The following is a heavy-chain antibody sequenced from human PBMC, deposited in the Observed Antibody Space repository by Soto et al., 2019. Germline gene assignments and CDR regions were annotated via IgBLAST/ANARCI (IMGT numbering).Heavy chain of an antibody. V-gene: IGHV3-23*01. J-gene: IGHJ6*02. CDR1: GFTFSSYG. D-gene: IGHD2-2*01. CDR3: AKSSSMAHYYGMDV. Sequence: EVQLLESGGGLVQPGGSLRLSCAASGFTFSSYGMNWVRQAPGKGLEWVAGVSARGGDTSYADSVKGRFTISRDNSKDTLYVQMNSLRAEDTALYYCAKSSSMAHYYGMDVWGQGTTVTVFS. CDR2: VSARGGDT.